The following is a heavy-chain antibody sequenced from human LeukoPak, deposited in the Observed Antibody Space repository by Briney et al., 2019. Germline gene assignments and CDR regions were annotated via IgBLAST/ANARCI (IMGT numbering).Heavy chain of an antibody. V-gene: IGHV1-2*06. D-gene: IGHD5-12*01. CDR3: ARNSGDFGSDAFDI. Sequence: ASVKVSCKASGYTFTGYYMHWVRQAPGQGLEWMGRINPNTGGTNYAQKLQGRVTMTTDTSTSTAYMELRSLRSDDTAVYYCARNSGDFGSDAFDIWGQGTMVTVSS. CDR1: GYTFTGYY. J-gene: IGHJ3*02. CDR2: INPNTGGT.